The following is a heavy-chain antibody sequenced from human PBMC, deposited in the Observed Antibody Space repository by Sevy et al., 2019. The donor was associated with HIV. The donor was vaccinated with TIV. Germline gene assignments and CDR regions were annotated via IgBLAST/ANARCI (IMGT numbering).Heavy chain of an antibody. CDR2: ISGSGGST. D-gene: IGHD3-3*01. Sequence: GGSLRLSCAASGFTFSSYAMSRVRQAPWKGLEWVSAISGSGGSTYYADSVKGRFTISRDNSKNTLYLQMNSLRAEDTAVYYCAKVENYDFWSGYPNWGQGTLVTVSS. V-gene: IGHV3-23*01. CDR1: GFTFSSYA. CDR3: AKVENYDFWSGYPN. J-gene: IGHJ4*02.